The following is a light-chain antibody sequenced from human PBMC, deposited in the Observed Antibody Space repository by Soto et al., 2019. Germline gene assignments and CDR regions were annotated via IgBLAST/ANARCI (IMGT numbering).Light chain of an antibody. CDR3: SSYTITSTYV. Sequence: QSVLTQPRSVSGSPGQSVTISCTGTSSDVGTYNYVSWYQQYPGKAPKLMISDVSERPSGVPDRFSGSKSGNTASLTISGLQAEDEADYYCSSYTITSTYVFGTGTKVTVL. CDR2: DVS. CDR1: SSDVGTYNY. J-gene: IGLJ1*01. V-gene: IGLV2-11*01.